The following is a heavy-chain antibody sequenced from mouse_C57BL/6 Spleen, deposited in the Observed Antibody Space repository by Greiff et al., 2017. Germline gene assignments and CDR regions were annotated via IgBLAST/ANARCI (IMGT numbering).Heavy chain of an antibody. V-gene: IGHV1-76*01. Sequence: VQLQQSGAELVRPGASVKLSCKASGYTFTDYYINWVKQRPGQGLEWIARIYPGSGNTYYNEKFKGKATLTAEKSSSTAYMQLSSLTSEDSAVYFCARGSNSYAMDYWGQGTSVTVSS. CDR2: IYPGSGNT. CDR1: GYTFTDYY. CDR3: ARGSNSYAMDY. D-gene: IGHD2-5*01. J-gene: IGHJ4*01.